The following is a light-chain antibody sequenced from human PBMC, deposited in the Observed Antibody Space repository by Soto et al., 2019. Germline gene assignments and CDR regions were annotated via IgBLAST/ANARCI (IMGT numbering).Light chain of an antibody. J-gene: IGKJ1*01. CDR3: QQYNIYPWT. CDR2: AAT. CDR1: RDISNY. Sequence: DIQMTQSPSSLSASVGDRVTITCRASRDISNYLAWFQQKPGKAPKPLIYAATILQSGVTSKFSGGGSGTDFTLTINSLQPEDFATYYCQQYNIYPWTYGQGTNVEIK. V-gene: IGKV1-16*02.